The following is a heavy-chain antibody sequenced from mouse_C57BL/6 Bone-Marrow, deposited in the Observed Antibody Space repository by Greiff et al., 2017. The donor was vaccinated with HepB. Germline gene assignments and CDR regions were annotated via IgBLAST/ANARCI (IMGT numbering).Heavy chain of an antibody. D-gene: IGHD1-1*01. CDR2: IRLKSDNYAT. CDR3: PTYDYYGYYFDY. J-gene: IGHJ2*01. V-gene: IGHV6-3*01. Sequence: EVKLVESGGGLVQPGGSMKLSCVASGFTFSNYWMNWVRQSPEKGLEWVAQIRLKSDNYATHYAESVKGRFTISRDESKRSVYLQMNNLRAEDTGIYYCPTYDYYGYYFDYWGQGTTLTVSS. CDR1: GFTFSNYW.